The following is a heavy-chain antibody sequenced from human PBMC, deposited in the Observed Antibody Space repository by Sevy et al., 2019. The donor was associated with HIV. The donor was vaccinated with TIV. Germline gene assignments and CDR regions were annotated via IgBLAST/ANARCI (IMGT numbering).Heavy chain of an antibody. CDR1: GFTFSGYS. Sequence: GGSLRLSCAASGFTFSGYSMNWVRQAPGKGLEWVSYISSSSTIYYADSVKGRFTISRDNAKNSLYLQMNSLRDEDTAVYYCAGDGPPAYYYDSSGIGGDAFDIWGQGTMVTVSS. J-gene: IGHJ3*02. V-gene: IGHV3-48*02. CDR3: AGDGPPAYYYDSSGIGGDAFDI. D-gene: IGHD3-22*01. CDR2: ISSSSTI.